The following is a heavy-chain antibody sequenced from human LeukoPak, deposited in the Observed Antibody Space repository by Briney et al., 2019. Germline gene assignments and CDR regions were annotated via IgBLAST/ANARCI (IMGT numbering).Heavy chain of an antibody. J-gene: IGHJ4*02. CDR2: IYYSGST. V-gene: IGHV4-59*01. Sequence: SETLSLTCTVSSGSITSYYWSWTRQPPGKGLEWIGHIYYSGSTKYNPSLKSRVTISADTSKNQFSLKLSSVTAADTAVYYCAIGTTGDYPPYFDSWGQGTLVTVSS. CDR3: AIGTTGDYPPYFDS. CDR1: SGSITSYY. D-gene: IGHD4-17*01.